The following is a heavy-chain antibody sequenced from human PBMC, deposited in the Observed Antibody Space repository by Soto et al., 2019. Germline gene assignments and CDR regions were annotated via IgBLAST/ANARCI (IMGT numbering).Heavy chain of an antibody. V-gene: IGHV4-4*03. CDR3: ARYSASSDVFT. Sequence: PPATLSLTSADHGGNISSSNWWTRVRQPPGEGLEWVGEISRNGTTNYNPSLKSRVSISVDKSSNECSLNLGSVTAANTAMYDFARYSASSDVFTWGQGTMVTVS. J-gene: IGHJ3*01. D-gene: IGHD6-19*01. CDR1: GGNISSSNW. CDR2: ISRNGTT.